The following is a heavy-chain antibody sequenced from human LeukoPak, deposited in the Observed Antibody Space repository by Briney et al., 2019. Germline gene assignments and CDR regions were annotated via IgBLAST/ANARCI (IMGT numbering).Heavy chain of an antibody. CDR1: GFTFSSYA. Sequence: GGSLRLSCAASGFTFSSYAMHWVRQAPGKGLEWVAVISYDGSNKYHADPVKGRFTISRDNSKNTLYLQMNSLRAEDSAEYYCAKSLLTTATGTGRAFDIWGQGTMVTVSA. D-gene: IGHD1-1*01. CDR3: AKSLLTTATGTGRAFDI. V-gene: IGHV3-30-3*01. J-gene: IGHJ3*02. CDR2: ISYDGSNK.